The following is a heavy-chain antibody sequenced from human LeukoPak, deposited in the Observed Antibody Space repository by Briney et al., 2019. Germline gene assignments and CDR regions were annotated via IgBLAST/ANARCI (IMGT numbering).Heavy chain of an antibody. CDR2: TSTSGGSA. J-gene: IGHJ4*02. V-gene: IGHV3-23*01. D-gene: IGHD1-26*01. Sequence: GGSLRLSCAASGFTFSNNAMSGVRKAPGKGLEWVSATSTSGGSAYYADSVKGRFTISRDNSKNTLDLQMTGLRAEDTAVYYCARERGRGRDSPWFDYWGQGTLVTVSS. CDR1: GFTFSNNA. CDR3: ARERGRGRDSPWFDY.